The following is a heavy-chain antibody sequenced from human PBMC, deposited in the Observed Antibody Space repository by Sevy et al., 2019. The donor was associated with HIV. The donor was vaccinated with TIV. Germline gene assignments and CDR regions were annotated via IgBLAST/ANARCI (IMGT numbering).Heavy chain of an antibody. CDR3: AREAGVVVVVAANQFDY. Sequence: GVLRLSCAASGFTFGPYAMSWFRQAPGKGLEWVAFIRGKPFGGTTEYAASVKGRFTISRDDSKSIAYLDMNSLKIDDSAIYYCAREAGVVVVVAANQFDYWGLGTLVTVSS. J-gene: IGHJ4*02. CDR1: GFTFGPYA. CDR2: IRGKPFGGTT. V-gene: IGHV3-49*03. D-gene: IGHD2-15*01.